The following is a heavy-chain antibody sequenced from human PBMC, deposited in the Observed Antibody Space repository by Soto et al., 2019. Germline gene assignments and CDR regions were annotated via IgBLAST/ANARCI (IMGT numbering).Heavy chain of an antibody. V-gene: IGHV3-7*03. D-gene: IGHD2-15*01. Sequence: GGSLRLSCAASGFSFSSYWVSWVRQAPGKGLQWVANIKQDGSQKYYVDSVKGRFTIYRDNAKNSLYLQMNSLRAEDTAIYYCARPYCSGGSCYNWFDPWGQGTLVTVSS. CDR2: IKQDGSQK. J-gene: IGHJ5*02. CDR1: GFSFSSYW. CDR3: ARPYCSGGSCYNWFDP.